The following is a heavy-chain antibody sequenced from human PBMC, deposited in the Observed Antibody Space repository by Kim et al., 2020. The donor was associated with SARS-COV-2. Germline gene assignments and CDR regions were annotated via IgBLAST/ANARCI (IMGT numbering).Heavy chain of an antibody. CDR3: AKEYEGA. Sequence: NSGSIGYADSVKGRFTISRDNAKNSLYLQMNSLRAEDTALYYCAKEYEGAWGQGTLVTVSS. J-gene: IGHJ5*02. V-gene: IGHV3-9*01. D-gene: IGHD3-16*01. CDR2: NSGSI.